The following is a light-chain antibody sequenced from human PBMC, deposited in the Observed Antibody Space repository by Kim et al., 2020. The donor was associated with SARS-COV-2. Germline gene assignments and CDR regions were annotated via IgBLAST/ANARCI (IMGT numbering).Light chain of an antibody. CDR2: EDN. Sequence: NFMLTQSPSVSESPGETVTISCTRSSGSIASNYVQWYQQRPGSAPSTVIYEDNQRLSGVPARFSGSIDSSSNSASLTISGLRTEDEADYYCQSYDSSTPCVFGGGTQLTVL. CDR1: SGSIASNY. CDR3: QSYDSSTPCV. V-gene: IGLV6-57*03. J-gene: IGLJ3*02.